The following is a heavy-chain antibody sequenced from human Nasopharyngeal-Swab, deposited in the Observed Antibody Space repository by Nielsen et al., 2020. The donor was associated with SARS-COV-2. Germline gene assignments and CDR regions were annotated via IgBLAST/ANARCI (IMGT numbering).Heavy chain of an antibody. J-gene: IGHJ4*02. CDR3: ARGRGYYDFRSGYYLADS. CDR2: INHSGSA. V-gene: IGHV4-34*01. CDR1: GGSFSGYY. Sequence: SETLSLTCAVYGGSFSGYYWSWIRQPPGKGLEWIGEINHSGSANYNPSLKSRVTISVDTSKKHFSLQLRSVTAADTAVYFCARGRGYYDFRSGYYLADSWGQGTLVTVSS. D-gene: IGHD3-3*01.